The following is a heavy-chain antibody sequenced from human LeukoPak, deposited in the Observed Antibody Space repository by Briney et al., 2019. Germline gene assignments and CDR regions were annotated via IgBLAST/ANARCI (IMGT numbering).Heavy chain of an antibody. CDR3: AGGYCSSTSCYIAD. CDR2: IIPILGIA. CDR1: GGTFSSYA. J-gene: IGHJ4*02. D-gene: IGHD2-2*02. Sequence: ASVKVSCKASGGTFSSYAISWVQQAPGQGLEWMGRIIPILGIANYAQKFQGRVTITADKSTSTAYMELSSLRSEDTAVYLCAGGYCSSTSCYIADWGQGTLVTVSS. V-gene: IGHV1-69*04.